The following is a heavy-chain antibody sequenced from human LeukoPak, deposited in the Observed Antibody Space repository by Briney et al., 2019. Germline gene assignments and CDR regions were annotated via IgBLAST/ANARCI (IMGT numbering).Heavy chain of an antibody. D-gene: IGHD6-19*01. CDR3: ARDPPRSSGWYWDDYYYYYGMDV. J-gene: IGHJ6*02. CDR1: GYTFTSYG. Sequence: GASVKVSCKASGYTFTSYGISWVRLAPGQGLEWMGWISAYNGNTNYAQKLQGRVTMTTDTSTSTAYMELRSLRSDDTAVYYCARDPPRSSGWYWDDYYYYYGMDVWGQGTTVTVSS. CDR2: ISAYNGNT. V-gene: IGHV1-18*01.